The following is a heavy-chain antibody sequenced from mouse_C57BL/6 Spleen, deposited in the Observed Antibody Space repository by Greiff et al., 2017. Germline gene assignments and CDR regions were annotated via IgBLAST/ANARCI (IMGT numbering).Heavy chain of an antibody. V-gene: IGHV7-3*01. CDR1: GFTFTDYY. CDR3: ARLYGNYVWYFDV. D-gene: IGHD2-1*01. CDR2: IRNKANGYTT. Sequence: EVMLVESGGGLVQPGGSLSLSCAASGFTFTDYYMSWVRQPPGKALEWLGFIRNKANGYTTEYSASVKGRFIISRDNSQSILYLQMNALRAEDSATYYCARLYGNYVWYFDVWGTGTTVTVSS. J-gene: IGHJ1*03.